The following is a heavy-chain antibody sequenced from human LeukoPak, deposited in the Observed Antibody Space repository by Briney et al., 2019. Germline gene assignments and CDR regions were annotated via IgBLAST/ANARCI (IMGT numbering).Heavy chain of an antibody. CDR2: IYHSGST. Sequence: PSETLSLTCTVSGYSISSGYYWGWIRQPPGKGLEWIGSIYHSGSTYYNPSLKSRVTISVDTSKNQFSLKLSSVTAADTAVYYCARGSVYPWGQGTLVTVSS. CDR1: GYSISSGYY. D-gene: IGHD5/OR15-5a*01. J-gene: IGHJ5*02. V-gene: IGHV4-38-2*02. CDR3: ARGSVYP.